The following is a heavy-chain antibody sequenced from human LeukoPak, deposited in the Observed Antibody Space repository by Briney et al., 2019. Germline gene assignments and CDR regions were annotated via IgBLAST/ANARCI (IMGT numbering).Heavy chain of an antibody. D-gene: IGHD3-10*01. CDR1: GGSISSYY. CDR2: IYYSGST. CDR3: ARGRGYYGSELYNWFDP. V-gene: IGHV4-59*01. Sequence: SETLSLTCTVSGGSISSYYWSWIRQPPGKGLEWIGYIYYSGSTNYNPSLKSRVTISVDTSKNQFSLKLSSVTAADTAVYYCARGRGYYGSELYNWFDPWGQGTLVTVSS. J-gene: IGHJ5*02.